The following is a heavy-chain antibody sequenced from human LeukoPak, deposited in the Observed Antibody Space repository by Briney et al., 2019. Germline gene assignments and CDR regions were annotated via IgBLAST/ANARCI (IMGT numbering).Heavy chain of an antibody. CDR1: EFSFSTNW. Sequence: GGSLRLSCAASEFSFSTNWMHWVRQTPGKGLEWVAELNEDGSVKDYVDSVKGRFTISRDNAKSLLFLQMYNLRTEDTGVYFCANVPRSTVSYWGRGTLVTVSS. CDR2: LNEDGSVK. D-gene: IGHD2-2*01. J-gene: IGHJ4*02. CDR3: ANVPRSTVSY. V-gene: IGHV3-7*01.